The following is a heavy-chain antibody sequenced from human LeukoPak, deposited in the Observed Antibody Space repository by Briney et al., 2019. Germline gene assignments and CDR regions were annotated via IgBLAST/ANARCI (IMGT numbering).Heavy chain of an antibody. D-gene: IGHD6-13*01. J-gene: IGHJ5*02. V-gene: IGHV4-59*01. Sequence: SETLSLTCTVSGGSISSYHWSWIRQPPGKGLEWIGYIYYSGSTNYNPSLKSRVTISVDTSKNQFSLKLSSVTAADTAVYYCARLAAAGTGSWFDPWGQGTLVTVSS. CDR3: ARLAAAGTGSWFDP. CDR1: GGSISSYH. CDR2: IYYSGST.